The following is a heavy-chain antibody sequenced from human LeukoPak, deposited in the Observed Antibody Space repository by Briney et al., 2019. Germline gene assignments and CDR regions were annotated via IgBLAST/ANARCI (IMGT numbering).Heavy chain of an antibody. CDR1: GYTFTSYY. Sequence: GASVKVSCKASGYTFTSYYMHWVRQAPGQGLEWMGIINPSGGSTCYAQKFQGRVTMTRDTSTSTVYMELSSLRSEDTALYYCARGRITMVRGSPLDPYYFDYWGQGTLVTASS. V-gene: IGHV1-46*01. CDR2: INPSGGST. J-gene: IGHJ4*02. D-gene: IGHD3-10*01. CDR3: ARGRITMVRGSPLDPYYFDY.